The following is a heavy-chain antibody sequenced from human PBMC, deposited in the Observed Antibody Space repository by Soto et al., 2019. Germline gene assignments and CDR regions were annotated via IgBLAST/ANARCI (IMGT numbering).Heavy chain of an antibody. V-gene: IGHV5-51*01. D-gene: IGHD2-2*01. Sequence: GESLKISCKGSGYSFSSYWIAWVRQMPGKGPEWMGSIYPSDSDTRYSPSFQGQVTISADKFFTTAYLQWSSLKASDTAVYYCARTYCSSTSCYYYYGMDVWGQGTTVTVSS. J-gene: IGHJ6*02. CDR1: GYSFSSYW. CDR2: IYPSDSDT. CDR3: ARTYCSSTSCYYYYGMDV.